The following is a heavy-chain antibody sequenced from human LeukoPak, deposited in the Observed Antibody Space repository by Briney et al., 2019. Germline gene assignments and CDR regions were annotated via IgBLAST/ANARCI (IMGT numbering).Heavy chain of an antibody. CDR2: ISSGSSYT. D-gene: IGHD2-2*01. J-gene: IGHJ5*02. CDR1: GVTFSDYY. Sequence: PGGSLRLSCAASGVTFSDYYMSWIRQAPGKGLEWVSYISSGSSYTNYADSVKGRFTISRDNSKKTLYLQMNSLRAEDTAVYYCAKENVAAALPDNWFDPWGQGTLVTVSS. CDR3: AKENVAAALPDNWFDP. V-gene: IGHV3-11*05.